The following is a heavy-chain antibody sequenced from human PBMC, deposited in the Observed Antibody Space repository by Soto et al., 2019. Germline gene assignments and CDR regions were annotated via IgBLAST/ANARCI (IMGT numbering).Heavy chain of an antibody. V-gene: IGHV4-34*01. CDR3: ARGWGRIFDY. Sequence: PSETLSLTCAVYGGSFSGYYWTWIRQSPGKGLEWIGQISYSGSTNYNPSLKSRVTISVDTSKNQFSLKLSSVTAADTAVYYCARGWGRIFDYWGQGTLVTVSS. CDR1: GGSFSGYY. CDR2: ISYSGST. D-gene: IGHD7-27*01. J-gene: IGHJ4*02.